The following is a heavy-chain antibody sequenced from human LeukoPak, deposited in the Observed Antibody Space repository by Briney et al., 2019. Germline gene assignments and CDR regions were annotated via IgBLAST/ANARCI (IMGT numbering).Heavy chain of an antibody. D-gene: IGHD1-26*01. J-gene: IGHJ3*02. CDR1: GFTFSSHW. CDR3: ARDHSIVGATDDAFDI. CDR2: IKQDGSEK. Sequence: QPGGSLRLSCAASGFTFSSHWMSWVRQAPGKGLEWVANIKQDGSEKYYVDSVKGRFTISRDNAKNSLYLQMNSLRAEDTAVYYCARDHSIVGATDDAFDIWGQGTMVTVSS. V-gene: IGHV3-7*01.